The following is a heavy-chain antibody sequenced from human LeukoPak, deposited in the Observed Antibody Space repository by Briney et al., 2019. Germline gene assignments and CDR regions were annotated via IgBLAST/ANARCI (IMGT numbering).Heavy chain of an antibody. CDR2: IKQDGSEK. Sequence: GGSLRLSCAASGFTFSSYWMSWVRQAPGKGLEWVANIKQDGSEKYYVDSVKGRFTISRDNAKNSLYLQMNSLGAEDTAVYYCARDAYIAVAGTAYYYYGMDVWGKGTTVTVSS. CDR3: ARDAYIAVAGTAYYYYGMDV. CDR1: GFTFSSYW. D-gene: IGHD6-19*01. J-gene: IGHJ6*04. V-gene: IGHV3-7*03.